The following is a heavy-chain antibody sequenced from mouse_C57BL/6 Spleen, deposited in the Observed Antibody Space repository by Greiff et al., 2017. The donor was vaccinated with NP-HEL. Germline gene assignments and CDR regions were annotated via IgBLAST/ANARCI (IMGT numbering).Heavy chain of an antibody. CDR1: GYTFTDYY. D-gene: IGHD1-1*01. CDR3: ARRYGSSYDYAMDY. CDR2: INPYNGGT. J-gene: IGHJ4*01. Sequence: EVQLQQSGPVLVKPGASVKMSCKASGYTFTDYYMNWVKQSHGKSLEWIGVINPYNGGTSYNQKFKGKATLTVDKSSSTAYMELNSLTSEDSAVDYCARRYGSSYDYAMDYWGQGTSVTVSS. V-gene: IGHV1-19*01.